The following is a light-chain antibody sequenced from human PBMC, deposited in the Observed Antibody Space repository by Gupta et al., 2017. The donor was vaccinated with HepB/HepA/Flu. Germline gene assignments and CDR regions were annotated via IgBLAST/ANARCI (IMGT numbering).Light chain of an antibody. Sequence: QSALTQPRSVSGSPGQSVTISCTGTTSDVGTYNYVSWYQQHPGKAHKLMLYDVRQRPSGVPDRFPGSKSANTAPLTISGLQAEDEDDYYCCSYAGSHYVFGTGTKVTVL. V-gene: IGLV2-11*01. CDR1: TSDVGTYNY. CDR3: CSYAGSHYV. J-gene: IGLJ1*01. CDR2: DVR.